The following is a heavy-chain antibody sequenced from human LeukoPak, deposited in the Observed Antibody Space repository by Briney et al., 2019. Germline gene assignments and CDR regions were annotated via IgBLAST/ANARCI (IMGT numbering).Heavy chain of an antibody. V-gene: IGHV1-18*01. Sequence: ASVKVSCNASGYTFTSYGNSWVRQAPGQGLEWMGWISAYNGNTNYAPKLQGRVTMTTDTSTSTAYMELRSLRSDDTAVYYCPRASPYYDILTGSTAMGWFDPWGQGTLVTVSS. CDR3: PRASPYYDILTGSTAMGWFDP. CDR2: ISAYNGNT. CDR1: GYTFTSYG. D-gene: IGHD3-9*01. J-gene: IGHJ5*02.